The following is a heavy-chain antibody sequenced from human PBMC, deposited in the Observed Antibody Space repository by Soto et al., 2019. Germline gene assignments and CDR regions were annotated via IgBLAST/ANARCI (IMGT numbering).Heavy chain of an antibody. CDR3: ARDPAYDFWSGYSKPRYFDL. CDR1: GFTFSSYS. Sequence: GGSLRLSCAASGFTFSSYSMNWVRQAPGKGLEWVSSISSSSSYIYYADSVKGRFTISRDNAKNSLYLQMNSLRAEDTAVYYCARDPAYDFWSGYSKPRYFDLWGRGTLVTVSS. J-gene: IGHJ2*01. D-gene: IGHD3-3*01. CDR2: ISSSSSYI. V-gene: IGHV3-21*01.